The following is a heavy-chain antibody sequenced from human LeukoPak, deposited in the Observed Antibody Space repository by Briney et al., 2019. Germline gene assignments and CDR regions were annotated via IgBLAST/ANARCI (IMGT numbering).Heavy chain of an antibody. CDR2: ISSSSSYI. D-gene: IGHD5-24*01. V-gene: IGHV3-21*01. CDR1: GFTFSSYS. Sequence: PGGSLRLSCAASGFTFSSYSMNWVRQAPGKGLEWVSSISSSSSYIYYADSVKGRFTISRDNAKNSLYLQMNSLRAEDTAVYYCARGSHRDGSAFDIRGQGTMVTVSS. J-gene: IGHJ3*02. CDR3: ARGSHRDGSAFDI.